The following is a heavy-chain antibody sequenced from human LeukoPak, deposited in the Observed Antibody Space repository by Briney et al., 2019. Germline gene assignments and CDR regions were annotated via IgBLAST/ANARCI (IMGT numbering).Heavy chain of an antibody. V-gene: IGHV4-38-2*02. CDR1: GYSISSGYY. Sequence: SETLSLTCTVSGYSISSGYYWGWIRQPPGKGLEWIGSIYHSGSTYYNPSLKSRVTISVDTSKNQFSLKLSSVTAADTAVYYCARDQKWELLENWFDPWGQGTLVTVSS. D-gene: IGHD1-26*01. CDR2: IYHSGST. CDR3: ARDQKWELLENWFDP. J-gene: IGHJ5*02.